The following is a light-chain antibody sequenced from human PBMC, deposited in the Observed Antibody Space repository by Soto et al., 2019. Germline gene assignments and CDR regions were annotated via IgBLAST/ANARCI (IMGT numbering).Light chain of an antibody. Sequence: QSALTQPASVSGSPGQSITISCTGTTSDVGNYDLVSWYQQHPGKAPKLIIYEGSKRPSGASNRFSGSKSGNTASLTISGLQAEDEADYHCSSYAGSSTWVFGGGTKVTVL. CDR1: TSDVGNYDL. V-gene: IGLV2-23*01. CDR3: SSYAGSSTWV. J-gene: IGLJ3*02. CDR2: EGS.